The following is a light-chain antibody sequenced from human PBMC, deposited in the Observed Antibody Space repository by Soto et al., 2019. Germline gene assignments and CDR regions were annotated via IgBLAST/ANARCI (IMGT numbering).Light chain of an antibody. CDR3: HQYGSSPWT. CDR1: QSVSSGS. CDR2: GAS. Sequence: EIVLTQSPGTLSLSPGESATLSCRASQSVSSGSLAWYQQNPGQAPGLLIFGASGRATGIPDRFSGSGSGTDFTLTISRVEAEDFAVYYCHQYGSSPWTFGQGTKVEVK. V-gene: IGKV3-20*01. J-gene: IGKJ1*01.